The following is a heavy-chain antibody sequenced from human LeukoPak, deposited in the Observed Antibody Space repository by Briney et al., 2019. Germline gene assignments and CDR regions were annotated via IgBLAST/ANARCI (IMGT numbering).Heavy chain of an antibody. CDR3: ARGLPYCSSTSCYLDY. J-gene: IGHJ4*02. CDR1: GFTFSSYD. D-gene: IGHD2-2*01. Sequence: GGSLRLSCAASGFTFSSYDMNWVRQAPGKGLEWVSYISSRSSTIYYADSVKGRFTISRDNAKNSLYLQMNSLRAEDTAVYYCARGLPYCSSTSCYLDYWGQGTLVTVSS. CDR2: ISSRSSTI. V-gene: IGHV3-48*04.